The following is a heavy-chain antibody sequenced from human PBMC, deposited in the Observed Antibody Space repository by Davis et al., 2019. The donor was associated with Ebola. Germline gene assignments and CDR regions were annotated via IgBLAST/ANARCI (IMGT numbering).Heavy chain of an antibody. D-gene: IGHD3-10*01. CDR2: ISGSGGST. J-gene: IGHJ4*02. CDR1: GFTFSSYA. CDR3: AKETTMVRGVSYFDY. V-gene: IGHV3-23*01. Sequence: GESLKISCAASGFTFSSYAMSWVRQAPGKGLEWVSAISGSGGSTYYVDSVKGRFSLSRDNSKNTLYLQMDSLRAEDTAVYYCAKETTMVRGVSYFDYWGQGTLVTVSS.